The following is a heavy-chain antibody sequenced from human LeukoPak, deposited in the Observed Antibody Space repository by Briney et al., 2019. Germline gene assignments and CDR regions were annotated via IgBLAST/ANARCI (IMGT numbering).Heavy chain of an antibody. Sequence: SETLSLTCTVSGASISGSGYYWGWIRQPPGKGLEWIGNIYDSGSTYYNPSLKSRVTISVDTSKNQFSLKLSSVTAADTAVYYCTRDKYYYDSSGSLRFDYWGQGTLVTVSS. V-gene: IGHV4-39*07. J-gene: IGHJ4*02. CDR3: TRDKYYYDSSGSLRFDY. CDR1: GASISGSGYY. D-gene: IGHD3-22*01. CDR2: IYDSGST.